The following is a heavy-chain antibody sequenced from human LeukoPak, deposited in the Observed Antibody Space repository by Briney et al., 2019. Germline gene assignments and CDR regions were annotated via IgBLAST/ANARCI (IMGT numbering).Heavy chain of an antibody. Sequence: SETLSLTCTVSGGSISSSSYYWGWIRQPPGKGLEWIGSIYYSGSTNYNPSLKSRVTISVDTSKNQFSLKLSSVTAADTAVYYCASIYYYDSAPIDPWGQGTLVTVSS. J-gene: IGHJ5*02. CDR3: ASIYYYDSAPIDP. CDR2: IYYSGST. V-gene: IGHV4-39*07. D-gene: IGHD3-22*01. CDR1: GGSISSSSYY.